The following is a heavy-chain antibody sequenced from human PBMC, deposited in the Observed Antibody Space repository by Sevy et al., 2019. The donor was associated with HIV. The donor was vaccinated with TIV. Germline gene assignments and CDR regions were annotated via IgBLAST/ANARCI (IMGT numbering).Heavy chain of an antibody. D-gene: IGHD3-10*01. CDR3: ARVLRFGELLYFDY. J-gene: IGHJ4*02. CDR2: IKQDGSEK. V-gene: IGHV3-7*01. CDR1: GFTFSSYW. Sequence: GGSLRLSCAASGFTFSSYWMSWVRQAPGKGLEWVANIKQDGSEKYYVDSVKGRFTISRDNAKNSLYLQMNSLRAGDTAVNYCARVLRFGELLYFDYWGQGTLVTVSS.